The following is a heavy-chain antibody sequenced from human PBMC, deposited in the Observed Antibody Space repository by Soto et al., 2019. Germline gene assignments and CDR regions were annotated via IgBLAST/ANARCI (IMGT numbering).Heavy chain of an antibody. V-gene: IGHV3-23*01. CDR1: GFTFSSYA. J-gene: IGHJ4*02. D-gene: IGHD4-17*01. Sequence: PGGSLRLSCADSGFTFSSYAMSWVRQAPGKGLEWVSAISGSGGSTYYADSVKGRFTISRDNSKNTLYLQMNSLRAEDTAVYYCAKASQGKGGVLRLHYYFDYWGQGTLVTVSS. CDR2: ISGSGGST. CDR3: AKASQGKGGVLRLHYYFDY.